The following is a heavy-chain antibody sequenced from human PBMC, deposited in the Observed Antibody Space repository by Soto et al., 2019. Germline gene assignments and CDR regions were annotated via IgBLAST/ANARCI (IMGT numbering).Heavy chain of an antibody. Sequence: GGSLRLSCAASGFTFSSYSMNWVRQAPGKGLEWVSYISSSSSTIYYADSVKGRFTISRDNAKNSLYLQMNSLRAEDTAVYYCARRMMEWFRYYYYYMDVWGKGTTVTVSS. CDR1: GFTFSSYS. V-gene: IGHV3-48*01. CDR2: ISSSSSTI. J-gene: IGHJ6*03. D-gene: IGHD3-3*01. CDR3: ARRMMEWFRYYYYYMDV.